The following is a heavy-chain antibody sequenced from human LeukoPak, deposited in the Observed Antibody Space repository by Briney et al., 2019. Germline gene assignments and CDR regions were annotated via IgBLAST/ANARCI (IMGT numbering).Heavy chain of an antibody. CDR1: GFTLSSYA. J-gene: IGHJ3*02. V-gene: IGHV3-23*01. CDR3: AKDWGYDSSGYYGAFDI. D-gene: IGHD3-22*01. CDR2: ISGSGGTT. Sequence: GGSLRLSCAASGFTLSSYAMSWVRQAPGKGLEWVSLISGSGGTTYYADSVKGQFTISRDNSKNTLYLQMNSLRAEDTAVYYCAKDWGYDSSGYYGAFDIWGQGTMVTVSS.